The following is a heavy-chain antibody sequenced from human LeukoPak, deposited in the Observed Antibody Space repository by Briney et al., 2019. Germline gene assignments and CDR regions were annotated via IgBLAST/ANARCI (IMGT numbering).Heavy chain of an antibody. Sequence: ASVKVSCTASGYTFTSHDFNWVRQATGQRPEWMGWMSPNSGDTGYAQKFQDRVTMTRNTSISTAYMELSSLRSDDTAVYYCARGPPNWGYDYWGPGTLVTVSS. CDR3: ARGPPNWGYDY. V-gene: IGHV1-8*01. D-gene: IGHD7-27*01. CDR2: MSPNSGDT. CDR1: GYTFTSHD. J-gene: IGHJ4*02.